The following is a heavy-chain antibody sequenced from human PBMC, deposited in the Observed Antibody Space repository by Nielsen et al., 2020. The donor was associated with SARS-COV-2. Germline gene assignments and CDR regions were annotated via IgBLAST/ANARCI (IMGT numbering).Heavy chain of an antibody. V-gene: IGHV1-8*01. J-gene: IGHJ4*02. CDR2: VNPIDGDT. D-gene: IGHD4-17*01. Sequence: ASVKVSCKASGYTFTSCAISWVRQATGQGLEWMGRVNPIDGDTVYAQKFQGRVTMTRDTSITTAYMELSSLRSDDTAVYYCTREDSRDYAADYWGQGTLVTVSS. CDR3: TREDSRDYAADY. CDR1: GYTFTSCA.